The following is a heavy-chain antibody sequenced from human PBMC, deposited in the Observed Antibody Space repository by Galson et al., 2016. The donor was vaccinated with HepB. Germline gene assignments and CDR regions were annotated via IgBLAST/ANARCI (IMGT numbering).Heavy chain of an antibody. Sequence: SLRLSCAASGFAIEEYGMSWVRQAPGKGLEWVSGMNWHTGKTDYAGSVKGRFTISRDNAENSLYLQTNSLRVEDTALYYCARQKNWGPGTLVTVSS. CDR3: ARQKN. CDR1: GFAIEEYG. J-gene: IGHJ4*02. CDR2: MNWHTGKT. V-gene: IGHV3-20*04.